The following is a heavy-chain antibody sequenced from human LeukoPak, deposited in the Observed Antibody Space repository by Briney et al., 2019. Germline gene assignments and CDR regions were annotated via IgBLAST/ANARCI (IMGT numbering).Heavy chain of an antibody. V-gene: IGHV3-9*01. CDR3: AKDYGYDFWSGYGY. CDR1: GFTFDDYA. D-gene: IGHD3-3*01. CDR2: ISWNSGSI. Sequence: GGSLRLSCESSGFTFDDYAMHWVRQAPGKGLEWVSGISWNSGSIGYADSVKGRFTISRDNAKNSLYLQMNSLRAEDTALYYCAKDYGYDFWSGYGYWGQGTLVTVSS. J-gene: IGHJ4*02.